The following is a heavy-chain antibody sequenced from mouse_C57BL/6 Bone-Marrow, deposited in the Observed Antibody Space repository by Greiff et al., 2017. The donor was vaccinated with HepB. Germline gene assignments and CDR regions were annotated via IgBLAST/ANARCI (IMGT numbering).Heavy chain of an antibody. V-gene: IGHV1-55*01. CDR2: IYPDSGGT. D-gene: IGHD1-1*01. CDR1: GYTFTSYW. Sequence: QVQLQQPGAELVKPGASVKMSCKASGYTFTSYWMTWVKQRPGQGLEWIGDIYPDSGGTNYNEKFKSKATLTVDTSSSTAYMQLSSLTSEDSAVYDCAIENLLRRERYLDVWGTGTTVTVSS. J-gene: IGHJ1*03. CDR3: AIENLLRRERYLDV.